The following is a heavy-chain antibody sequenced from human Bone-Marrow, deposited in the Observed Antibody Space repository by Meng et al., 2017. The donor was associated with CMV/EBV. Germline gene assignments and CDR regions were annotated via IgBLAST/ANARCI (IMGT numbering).Heavy chain of an antibody. CDR3: ARGECSGVSCYSHYYYGMDF. V-gene: IGHV3-30-3*01. CDR2: ISYDGSKK. J-gene: IGHJ6*02. D-gene: IGHD2-15*01. CDR1: GFTFSTYA. Sequence: GESLKISCAASGFTFSTYAMHWVRQAPGKGLEWVGVISYDGSKKYYADSVKGRFTISRDDSKNTLYLQMNSLRGEDTAVYYCARGECSGVSCYSHYYYGMDFWGQGTTVTVSS.